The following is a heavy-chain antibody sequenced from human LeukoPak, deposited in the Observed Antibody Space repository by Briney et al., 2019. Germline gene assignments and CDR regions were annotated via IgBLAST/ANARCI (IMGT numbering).Heavy chain of an antibody. CDR1: GGSISSSSYY. CDR2: IYYSGST. D-gene: IGHD3-9*01. V-gene: IGHV4-39*07. J-gene: IGHJ3*02. Sequence: SETLSLTCTVSGGSISSSSYYWGWIRQPPGKGLEWIGSIYYSGSTYYNPSLKSRVTISVDTSKNQFSLKLSSVTAADTAVYYCARVNVLRYFDSMGAFDIWGQGTMVTVSS. CDR3: ARVNVLRYFDSMGAFDI.